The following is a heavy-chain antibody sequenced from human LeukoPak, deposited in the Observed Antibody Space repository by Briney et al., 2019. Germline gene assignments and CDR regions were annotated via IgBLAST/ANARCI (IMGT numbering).Heavy chain of an antibody. CDR1: GFTFSRYG. CDR2: ISYDGSNK. Sequence: GRSLRLSCAASGFTFSRYGMHWVRQAPGKGLEWVAVISYDGSNKYYADSVKGRFTISRDNSKNTLYLQMNSLRAEDTAVYYCAKAVSSGFNGDYWGQGTLVTVSS. V-gene: IGHV3-30*18. CDR3: AKAVSSGFNGDY. D-gene: IGHD3-22*01. J-gene: IGHJ4*02.